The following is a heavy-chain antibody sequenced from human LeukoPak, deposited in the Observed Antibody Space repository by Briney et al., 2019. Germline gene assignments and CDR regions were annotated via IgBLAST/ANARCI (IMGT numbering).Heavy chain of an antibody. CDR2: ISGRGGST. V-gene: IGHV3-23*01. CDR3: AIDECGGDCYSPVY. CDR1: GFTFSSYA. D-gene: IGHD2-21*02. J-gene: IGHJ4*02. Sequence: GGSLRLSCAASGFTFSSYAMSWVRQAPGQGLVWVSAISGRGGSTYYAASVKGRFTISRDNSNNTLYLQMNSLRAEDTAVYYCAIDECGGDCYSPVYWGQGTLVTVSS.